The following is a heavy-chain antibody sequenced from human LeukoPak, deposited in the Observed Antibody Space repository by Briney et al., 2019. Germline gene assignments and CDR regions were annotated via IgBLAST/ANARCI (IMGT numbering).Heavy chain of an antibody. CDR2: IYYSGST. CDR1: GGSISSYY. Sequence: PSETLSLTCTVSGGSISSYYWSWIRQPPGKGLEWIGYIYYSGSTNYNPSLKSRVTISVDTSKNQFSLKLSSVTAADTAVYYCVRDAHDFWSGYQDYWGQGTLVTVSS. CDR3: VRDAHDFWSGYQDY. D-gene: IGHD3-3*01. J-gene: IGHJ4*02. V-gene: IGHV4-59*01.